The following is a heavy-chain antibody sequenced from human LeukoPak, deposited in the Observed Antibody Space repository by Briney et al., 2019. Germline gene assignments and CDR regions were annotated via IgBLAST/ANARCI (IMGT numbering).Heavy chain of an antibody. CDR2: TYFRSKWYN. J-gene: IGHJ4*02. V-gene: IGHV6-1*01. Sequence: SQTLSLTCAISGDSVSSNSAAWNWIRQSPSRGLEWLGRTYFRSKWYNDYAVSVKSRITINPDTSKNQFSLQLNSVNPEDTAVYYCARGLMVRGVLIVYYFDYWGQGTLVTVSS. D-gene: IGHD3-10*01. CDR1: GDSVSSNSAA. CDR3: ARGLMVRGVLIVYYFDY.